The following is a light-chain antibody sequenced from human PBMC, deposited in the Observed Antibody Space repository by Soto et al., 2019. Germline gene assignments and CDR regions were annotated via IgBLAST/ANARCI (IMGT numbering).Light chain of an antibody. CDR2: DVS. CDR1: SSDVGGFNY. CDR3: ASYTTSSTYV. J-gene: IGLJ1*01. V-gene: IGLV2-14*03. Sequence: QSALTQPASVSGSPGQSIAISCTGTSSDVGGFNYVSWYQQHPGKAPKFMLYDVSSRPSGVSDRFSGSKSGNTASLTISGLQAEDEADYDCASYTTSSTYVFGTGTKVTVL.